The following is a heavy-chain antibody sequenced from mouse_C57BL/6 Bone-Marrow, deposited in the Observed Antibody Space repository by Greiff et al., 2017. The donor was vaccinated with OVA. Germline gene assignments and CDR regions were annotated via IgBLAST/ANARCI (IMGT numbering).Heavy chain of an antibody. CDR3: ASISYYGIAMDY. J-gene: IGHJ4*01. Sequence: EVQLQQSGPVLVKPGASVKMSCKASGYTFTDYYMNWVKQSHGKSLEWIGVINPYNGGTSYNQKFKGKATLTVDKSSSTAYMELNSLTSEDSAVYYCASISYYGIAMDYWGQGTSVTVSS. V-gene: IGHV1-19*01. D-gene: IGHD1-1*01. CDR2: INPYNGGT. CDR1: GYTFTDYY.